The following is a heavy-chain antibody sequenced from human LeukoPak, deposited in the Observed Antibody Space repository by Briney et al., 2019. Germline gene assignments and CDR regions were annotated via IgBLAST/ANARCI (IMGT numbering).Heavy chain of an antibody. D-gene: IGHD6-19*01. V-gene: IGHV3-21*01. CDR3: ARNRLSGWYEVDY. CDR2: ISSSSSYI. J-gene: IGHJ4*02. Sequence: GGSLRLSCAASGFTFSSYSMNWVRQAPGKGLEWVSSISSSSSYIYYADSVKGRFTISRDNAKNSLYLQMISLRAEDTAVYYCARNRLSGWYEVDYWGQGTLVTVSS. CDR1: GFTFSSYS.